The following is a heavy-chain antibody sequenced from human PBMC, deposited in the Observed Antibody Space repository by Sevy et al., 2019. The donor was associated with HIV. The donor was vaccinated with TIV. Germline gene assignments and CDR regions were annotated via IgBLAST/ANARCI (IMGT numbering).Heavy chain of an antibody. D-gene: IGHD2-15*01. J-gene: IGHJ3*02. CDR1: GGTFSSYA. Sequence: ASVKVSCKASGGTFSSYAISWVRQAPGQGLEWMGRIIPIFGTANYAQKFQGRVTITADESTSTAYMELSSLRSEDTAVYYCARSLEPGYCSGGSCYTDAFDIWGQWTMVTVSS. V-gene: IGHV1-69*13. CDR3: ARSLEPGYCSGGSCYTDAFDI. CDR2: IIPIFGTA.